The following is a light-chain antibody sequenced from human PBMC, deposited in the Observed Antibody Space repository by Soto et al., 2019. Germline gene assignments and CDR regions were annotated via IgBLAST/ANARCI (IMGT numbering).Light chain of an antibody. CDR1: QSVSSR. V-gene: IGKV3-15*01. CDR3: QQYNNWPRT. CDR2: GAS. Sequence: EIVMTQSPASLSVSPGDTATLSCRASQSVSSRLAWYQQKPGQAPRLLIYGASTRATGIPARFSGSGSGTEFTLTISSLQSEDFAVYYCQQYNNWPRTFGQGTNVDIK. J-gene: IGKJ1*01.